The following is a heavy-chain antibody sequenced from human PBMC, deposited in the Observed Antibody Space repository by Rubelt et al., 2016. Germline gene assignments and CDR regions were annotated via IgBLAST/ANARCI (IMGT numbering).Heavy chain of an antibody. V-gene: IGHV4-38-2*02. J-gene: IGHJ5*02. CDR3: ASADYDFWSGSDRNWFDP. D-gene: IGHD3-3*01. CDR2: IYHRGST. CDR1: GYSISSGYY. Sequence: QVQLQESGPGLVKPSETLSLTCTVSGYSISSGYYWGWIRQPPGKGLEWIGSIYHRGSTYYNPSLKSRVTISVDTAKNQFSRKLSSVTAADTAVYYCASADYDFWSGSDRNWFDPWGQGTLVTVSS.